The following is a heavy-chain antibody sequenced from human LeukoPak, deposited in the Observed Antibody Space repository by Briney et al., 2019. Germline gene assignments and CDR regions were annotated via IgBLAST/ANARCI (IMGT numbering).Heavy chain of an antibody. J-gene: IGHJ4*02. Sequence: GGSLRLSCAATGITFSSYSMNWVRQAPGKGLEWVSSISGSSTYIYYADSVKGRFTISRDNAKNSLYLQMNSLRAEDTAVYYCARPLSPGEYSYGFDYWGQGSLVTVSS. D-gene: IGHD5-18*01. CDR1: GITFSSYS. CDR3: ARPLSPGEYSYGFDY. CDR2: ISGSSTYI. V-gene: IGHV3-21*01.